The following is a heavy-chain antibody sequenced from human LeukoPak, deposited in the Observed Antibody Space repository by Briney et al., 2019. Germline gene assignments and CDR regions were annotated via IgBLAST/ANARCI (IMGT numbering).Heavy chain of an antibody. Sequence: ASVKVSCKASGYTFTSYGISWVRQAPGQGLEWMGWVSAYNGSRNYAQKLQGRVTMTTDTSTSTAYMELRSLRSDDTAVYYCARLRWFGESRYFDYWGQGTLVTVSS. CDR1: GYTFTSYG. D-gene: IGHD3-10*01. V-gene: IGHV1-18*04. CDR2: VSAYNGSR. CDR3: ARLRWFGESRYFDY. J-gene: IGHJ4*02.